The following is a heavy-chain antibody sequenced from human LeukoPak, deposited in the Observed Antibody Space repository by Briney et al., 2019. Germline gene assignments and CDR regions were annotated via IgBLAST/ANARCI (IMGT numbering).Heavy chain of an antibody. V-gene: IGHV3-30*02. D-gene: IGHD2-2*02. CDR1: GFTFSSYG. CDR3: AKATMDIVVVPAAIIFAFDI. J-gene: IGHJ3*02. Sequence: GGSLRLSCAASGFTFSSYGMHWVRQAPGKGLEWVAFIRYDGSNKYYADSVKGRFTISRDNSKNTLYLQMNSLRAEDTAVYYCAKATMDIVVVPAAIIFAFDIWGQGTMVTVSS. CDR2: IRYDGSNK.